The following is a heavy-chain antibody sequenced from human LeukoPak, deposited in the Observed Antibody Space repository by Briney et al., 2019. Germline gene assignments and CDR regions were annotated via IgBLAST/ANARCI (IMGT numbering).Heavy chain of an antibody. CDR2: IHPRSGET. D-gene: IGHD3-10*01. J-gene: IGHJ4*02. V-gene: IGHV1-2*02. CDR3: ARDGEYGTGSYYRGCFDY. Sequence: GASVKVSCTTSGYSFTAFYIHWVRQAPGQGLEWMGWIHPRSGETNYAYRFKGRVTMTRDTSISTVYMDLGSLGSDDTAVYYCARDGEYGTGSYYRGCFDYWGQGILVTVSS. CDR1: GYSFTAFY.